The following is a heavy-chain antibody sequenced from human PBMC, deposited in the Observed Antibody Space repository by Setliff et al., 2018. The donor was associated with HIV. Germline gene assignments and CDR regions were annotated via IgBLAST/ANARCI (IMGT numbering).Heavy chain of an antibody. Sequence: QAGGSLRLSCAASGFAFSTYGMHWVRQAPGKGLEWVAFIQYDGKRIYYGESVNGRFTISRDNPKNTLYLQMNSLRPEDTAVYYCAKDRSVRDYNYHYLDVWGKGTTVTVSS. D-gene: IGHD2-15*01. J-gene: IGHJ6*03. CDR3: AKDRSVRDYNYHYLDV. V-gene: IGHV3-30*02. CDR2: IQYDGKRI. CDR1: GFAFSTYG.